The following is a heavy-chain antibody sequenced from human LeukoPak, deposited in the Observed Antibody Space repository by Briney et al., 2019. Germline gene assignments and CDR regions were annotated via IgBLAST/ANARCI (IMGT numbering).Heavy chain of an antibody. CDR1: GDSFDSYY. V-gene: IGHV4-59*01. J-gene: IGHJ4*02. CDR3: AGRSARYFDS. D-gene: IGHD1-26*01. Sequence: SETLSLTCTVSGDSFDSYYWSWIRQPPGGGRQWIGYVFYSGPTNYDASLRSRVAISVDRSKNQFSLKLTSVSAADTAVYYCAGRSARYFDSWGQGTLVTVSS. CDR2: VFYSGPT.